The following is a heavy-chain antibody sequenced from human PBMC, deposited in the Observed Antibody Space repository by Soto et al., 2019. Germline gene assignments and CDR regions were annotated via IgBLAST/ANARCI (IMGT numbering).Heavy chain of an antibody. CDR1: GFTFSSYD. V-gene: IGHV3-13*01. Sequence: EVQLVESGGGLVQTGGSLRLSCAASGFTFSSYDMHWVRQAPGRGLEWVSVIGTAGDTSYRGSVKGRFTISREKANNSLYLQMNSLLAGDTAVYYCARGFGSFYYMDVWGKGTTVTFSS. J-gene: IGHJ6*03. CDR2: IGTAGDT. CDR3: ARGFGSFYYMDV. D-gene: IGHD3-10*01.